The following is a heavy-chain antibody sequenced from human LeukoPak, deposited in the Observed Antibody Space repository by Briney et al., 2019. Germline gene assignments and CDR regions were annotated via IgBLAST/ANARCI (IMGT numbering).Heavy chain of an antibody. Sequence: GGSLRLSCAASGFTFSSYAMNWVRQAPGKGLEWVANIKQDGSEKYYVDSMKGRFTISRDNAKNSLYLQMNNLRAEDTAVYYCVREEDNSGYYSVFLDYWGQGTLVTVSS. V-gene: IGHV3-7*01. CDR2: IKQDGSEK. CDR1: GFTFSSYA. J-gene: IGHJ4*02. CDR3: VREEDNSGYYSVFLDY. D-gene: IGHD3-22*01.